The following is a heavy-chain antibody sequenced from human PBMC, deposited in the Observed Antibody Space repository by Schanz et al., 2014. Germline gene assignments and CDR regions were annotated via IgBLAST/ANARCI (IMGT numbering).Heavy chain of an antibody. D-gene: IGHD2-15*01. J-gene: IGHJ4*02. CDR2: ISYDGSKK. CDR1: GFMFSSYG. V-gene: IGHV3-30*03. CDR3: ARLDPYCRSGTCSRAFDF. Sequence: QVQLVESGGGVVQPGRSLRLSCAASGFMFSSYGMHWVRQAPGKGLEWVGVISYDGSKKSYADSVKGRFTISRDSSKNTLFLQMNSLRTEDTAVYYCARLDPYCRSGTCSRAFDFWGQGTLVNVSS.